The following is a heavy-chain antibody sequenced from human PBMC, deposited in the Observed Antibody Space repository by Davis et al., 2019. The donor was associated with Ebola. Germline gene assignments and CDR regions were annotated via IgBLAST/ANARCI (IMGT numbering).Heavy chain of an antibody. CDR1: GFTVSSNY. J-gene: IGHJ4*02. V-gene: IGHV3-53*01. CDR3: TRGYSSSWSSVDY. D-gene: IGHD6-13*01. CDR2: IYSGGST. Sequence: GESLKISCAASGFTVSSNYMSWVRQAPGKGLEWVSVIYSGGSTYYADSVKGRFTISRDNSKNTLYLQMNSLRAEDTAVYYCTRGYSSSWSSVDYWGQGTLVTVSS.